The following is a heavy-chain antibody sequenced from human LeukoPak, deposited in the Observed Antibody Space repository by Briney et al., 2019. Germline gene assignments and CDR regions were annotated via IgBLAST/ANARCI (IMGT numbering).Heavy chain of an antibody. J-gene: IGHJ4*02. CDR2: MNPNSGNT. V-gene: IGHV1-8*01. CDR1: GYTFTSYD. Sequence: ASVKVSCKASGYTFTSYDINWVRQATGQGLEWVGWMNPNSGNTGYAQKLQGRVTMTTDTSTSTAYMELRSLRSDDTAVYYCARDRVTITIFGVVSPDFDYWGQGTLVTVSS. D-gene: IGHD3-3*01. CDR3: ARDRVTITIFGVVSPDFDY.